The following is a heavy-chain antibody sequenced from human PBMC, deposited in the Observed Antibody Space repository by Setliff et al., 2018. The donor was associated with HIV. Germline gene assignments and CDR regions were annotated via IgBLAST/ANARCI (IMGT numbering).Heavy chain of an antibody. V-gene: IGHV4-4*07. Sequence: SETLSLTCTVSGGSITSFYWNWIRQPAGRGLEWIGRINTSGSTNYSPSLKSRVSMSVDTSRNQLSLRLTSVTAADTAVYFCARTPILQESFDLWGQGTIVTVSS. CDR1: GGSITSFY. CDR2: INTSGST. CDR3: ARTPILQESFDL. J-gene: IGHJ3*01.